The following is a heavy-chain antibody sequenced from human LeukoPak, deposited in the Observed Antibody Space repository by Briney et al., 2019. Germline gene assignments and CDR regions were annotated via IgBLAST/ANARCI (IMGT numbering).Heavy chain of an antibody. Sequence: GASVKVSCKASGYTFTGYYMHWVRQAPGQGLEWMGWINPNSGGTNYAQEFQGRVTMTRDTSISTAYMELSRLRSDDTAVYYCARAPAGKRKTSDYWGQGTLVTVSS. J-gene: IGHJ4*02. CDR2: INPNSGGT. CDR1: GYTFTGYY. V-gene: IGHV1-2*02. D-gene: IGHD1-1*01. CDR3: ARAPAGKRKTSDY.